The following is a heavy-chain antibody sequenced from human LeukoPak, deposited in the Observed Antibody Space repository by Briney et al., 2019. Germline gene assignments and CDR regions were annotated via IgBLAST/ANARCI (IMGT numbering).Heavy chain of an antibody. J-gene: IGHJ4*02. CDR2: ISYDGGYA. CDR1: GFHFRTYA. V-gene: IGHV3-30*04. Sequence: GGSLRLSCVASGFHFRTYAMDWVRQAPGKGLEWVGGISYDGGYASYAAAVRDRFTISRDNSKNTLFLQINSLRPEDAAVYYCATESSLSNWGRGTLVTVSS. CDR3: ATESSLSN.